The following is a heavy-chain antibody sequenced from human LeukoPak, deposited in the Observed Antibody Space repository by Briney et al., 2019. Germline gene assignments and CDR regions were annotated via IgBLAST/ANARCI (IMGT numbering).Heavy chain of an antibody. CDR2: MNPNSGNT. J-gene: IGHJ5*02. D-gene: IGHD4-11*01. CDR1: GYTFTSYD. CDR3: ARGTWDYSNSYNWFDP. Sequence: ASVKVPCKASGYTFTSYDINWVRQAAGQGLEWMGWMNPNSGNTGYAQKFQGRVTMTRNTSISTAYMELSSLRSEDTAVYYCARGTWDYSNSYNWFDPWGQGTLVTVSS. V-gene: IGHV1-8*01.